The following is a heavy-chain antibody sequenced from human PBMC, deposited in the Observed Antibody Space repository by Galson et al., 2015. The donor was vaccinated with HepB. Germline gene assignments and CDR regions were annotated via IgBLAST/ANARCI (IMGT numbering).Heavy chain of an antibody. CDR1: GYTFTGYY. J-gene: IGHJ4*02. CDR2: INPNSGGT. Sequence: SCAASGYTFTGYYMHWVRQVPGQGLEWMGRINPNSGGTNYAQKFQGRVTMTRDTSISTAYMELSRLRSDDTAVYYCAREWGTYCSGGSCAHDYWGQGTLVTVSS. V-gene: IGHV1-2*06. D-gene: IGHD2-15*01. CDR3: AREWGTYCSGGSCAHDY.